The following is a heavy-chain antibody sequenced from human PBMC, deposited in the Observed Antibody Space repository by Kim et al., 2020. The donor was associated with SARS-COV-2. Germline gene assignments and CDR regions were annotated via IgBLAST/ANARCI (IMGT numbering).Heavy chain of an antibody. Sequence: SETLSLTCSVSGGSIRSYYWSWIRQPPGRGLEWIASIYYSGSTNYNPSLKSRVTLSVDTSKNQFSLKLSSVTAADTAVYYCARDRSSSWYYYYGMDVWGQGTTVTVSS. J-gene: IGHJ6*02. CDR2: IYYSGST. D-gene: IGHD6-13*01. V-gene: IGHV4-59*13. CDR3: ARDRSSSWYYYYGMDV. CDR1: GGSIRSYY.